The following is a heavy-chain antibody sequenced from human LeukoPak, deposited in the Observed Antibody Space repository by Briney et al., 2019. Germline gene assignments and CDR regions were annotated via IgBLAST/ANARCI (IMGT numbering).Heavy chain of an antibody. CDR1: GFTFSSYW. D-gene: IGHD5-12*01. V-gene: IGHV3-7*01. J-gene: IGHJ4*02. Sequence: PGGSLRLSCAASGFTFSSYWMSWVRQAPGKGLEWVANIKQDGSEKYYVDSVKGRFTISRDNAKNSLYLQMNSLRAEDTAVYYCARDRTDSGYSYYFDYWGQGTLVTVSS. CDR2: IKQDGSEK. CDR3: ARDRTDSGYSYYFDY.